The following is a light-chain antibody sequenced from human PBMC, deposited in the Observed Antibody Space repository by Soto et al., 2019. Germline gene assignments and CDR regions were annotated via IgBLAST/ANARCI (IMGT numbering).Light chain of an antibody. CDR3: QQYGSSPLIS. CDR2: GAS. CDR1: PSVSSSY. Sequence: EIVLPQSPGTLSLSPGERATLACRASPSVSSSYLAGDQQKPGQAPRLLIYGASSRATGIPDRFSGSGSGTYFSLTISRLEPEDFAVYSWQQYGSSPLISFGQGTRLEI. J-gene: IGKJ5*01. V-gene: IGKV3-20*01.